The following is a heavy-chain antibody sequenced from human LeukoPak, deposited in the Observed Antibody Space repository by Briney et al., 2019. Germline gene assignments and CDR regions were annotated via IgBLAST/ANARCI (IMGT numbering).Heavy chain of an antibody. Sequence: GGSLRLSCAASGFTVSSNYMSWVRQAPGKGLEWVSVIYSGGSTYYADSVKGRFTISRHNSKNTLYLQMNSLRAEDTAVYYCARKAFWSGYYRYYWGQGTLVTASS. CDR3: ARKAFWSGYYRYY. CDR2: IYSGGST. J-gene: IGHJ4*02. D-gene: IGHD3-3*01. V-gene: IGHV3-53*04. CDR1: GFTVSSNY.